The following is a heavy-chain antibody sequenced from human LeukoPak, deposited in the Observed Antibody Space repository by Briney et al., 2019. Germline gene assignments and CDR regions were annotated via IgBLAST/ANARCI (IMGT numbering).Heavy chain of an antibody. V-gene: IGHV4-59*01. CDR2: IYYSGST. J-gene: IGHJ3*02. Sequence: SETLSLTCTVSGGSISSYYWSWIRQPPGKGLEWIGYIYYSGSTNYNPSLKSRVTISVDKSKNQFSLKLSFVTAADTAMYYCARSDYHNSGSHTVFDAFDIWGQGTRVTVSS. D-gene: IGHD3-10*01. CDR1: GGSISSYY. CDR3: ARSDYHNSGSHTVFDAFDI.